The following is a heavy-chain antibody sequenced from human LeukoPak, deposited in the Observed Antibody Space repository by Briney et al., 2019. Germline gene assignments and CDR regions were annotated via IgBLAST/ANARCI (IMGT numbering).Heavy chain of an antibody. CDR3: ARAGYGSGSYYNRQYFQH. Sequence: SETLSLTCTVSGGSISSYYWSWIRQPPGKGLEWIGYIYYSGSTNYNPSLKSRVTISVDTSKNQFSLKLSSVTAADTAVYYCARAGYGSGSYYNRQYFQHWGQGTLVTVSS. CDR2: IYYSGST. V-gene: IGHV4-59*12. J-gene: IGHJ1*01. CDR1: GGSISSYY. D-gene: IGHD3-10*01.